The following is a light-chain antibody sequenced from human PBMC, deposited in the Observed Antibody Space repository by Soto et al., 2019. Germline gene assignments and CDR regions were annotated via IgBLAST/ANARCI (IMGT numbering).Light chain of an antibody. J-gene: IGKJ4*01. V-gene: IGKV3-11*01. CDR3: QHRRNWPLT. Sequence: EIVLTQSPATLSLSPGERATLSCRANQSVNSYLAWYQQRPGQAPRLLIYDASNRATGIPARFSGSGSGTNFTLTISSLEPEDFAGYYCQHRRNWPLTFGGGTKVEV. CDR1: QSVNSY. CDR2: DAS.